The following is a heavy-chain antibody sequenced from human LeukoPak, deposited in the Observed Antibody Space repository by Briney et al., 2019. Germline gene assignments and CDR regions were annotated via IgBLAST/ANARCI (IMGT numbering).Heavy chain of an antibody. CDR2: ISYDGSNK. J-gene: IGHJ5*02. CDR1: GFTFSSYG. Sequence: GGSLRLSCAASGFTFSSYGMHWVRQAPGKGLEWVAVISYDGSNKYYADSVKGRFTISRDNSKNTLYLQTNSLRAEDTAVYCCAKTRSSWSWGQGTLVTVSS. D-gene: IGHD6-13*01. V-gene: IGHV3-30*18. CDR3: AKTRSSWS.